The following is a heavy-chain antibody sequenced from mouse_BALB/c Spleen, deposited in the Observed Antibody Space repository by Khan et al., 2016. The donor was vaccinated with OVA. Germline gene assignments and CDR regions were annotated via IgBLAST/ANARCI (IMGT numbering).Heavy chain of an antibody. Sequence: QVQLKESGPGLVAPSQSLSITCTVSGFSLSRYNVHWVRQPPGKGLEWLGMIWGGGNADYNSALISRLTISKDNSKSQVFLKMTSLQPEEPAMYYCAGTENRYDGYDARDNWGQGTSVT. CDR3: AGTENRYDGYDARDN. D-gene: IGHD2-14*01. CDR1: GFSLSRYN. V-gene: IGHV2-6-4*01. CDR2: IWGGGNA. J-gene: IGHJ4*01.